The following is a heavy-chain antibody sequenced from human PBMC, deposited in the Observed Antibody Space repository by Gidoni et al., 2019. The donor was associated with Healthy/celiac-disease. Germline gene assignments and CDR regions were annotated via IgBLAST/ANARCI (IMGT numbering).Heavy chain of an antibody. CDR2: IYYSGST. Sequence: QVQLQESGPGLVKPSQTLSLTCTVSGGSIRSGGYYWSWIRQHPGKGLEWIGYIYYSGSTYYNPSLKSRVTISVDTSKNQFSLKLSSVTAADTAVYYCAREGDVWNYVDYWGQGTLVTVSS. CDR3: AREGDVWNYVDY. CDR1: GGSIRSGGYY. V-gene: IGHV4-31*03. D-gene: IGHD2-21*01. J-gene: IGHJ4*02.